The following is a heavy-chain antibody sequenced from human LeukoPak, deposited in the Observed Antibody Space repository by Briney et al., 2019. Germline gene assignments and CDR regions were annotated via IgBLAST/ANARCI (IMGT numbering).Heavy chain of an antibody. CDR1: GFTFGDYA. CDR3: IRSISMLVL. CDR2: IRSKTFGETT. Sequence: PGGSLRLSYTASGFTFGDYAMTWVRQAPGKGLEWVGFIRSKTFGETTEYAASVKGRFTISRDDSKSIAYLQMNSLKTEDTAVYYCIRSISMLVLWGQGTLVTVSS. J-gene: IGHJ4*02. V-gene: IGHV3-49*04. D-gene: IGHD3-10*02.